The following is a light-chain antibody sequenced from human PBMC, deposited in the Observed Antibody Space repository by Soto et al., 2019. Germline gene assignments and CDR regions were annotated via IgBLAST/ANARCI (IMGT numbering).Light chain of an antibody. J-gene: IGLJ2*01. V-gene: IGLV2-14*01. Sequence: QSVLTQPASVSASPGQSITISCTGASSDIGGYKYVSWYQQHPGKAPKLMIYEVTNRPSGVSNRFSGSKSGNTASLTISGLQAEDEADYYCSSYTISNTLVLFGGGTKVTVL. CDR3: SSYTISNTLVL. CDR1: SSDIGGYKY. CDR2: EVT.